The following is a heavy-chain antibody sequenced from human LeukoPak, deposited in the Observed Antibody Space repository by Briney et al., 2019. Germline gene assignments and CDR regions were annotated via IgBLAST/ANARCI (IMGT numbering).Heavy chain of an antibody. V-gene: IGHV3-33*01. CDR3: ARELPYYYGSGSYYMFGYYFDY. D-gene: IGHD3-10*01. CDR2: IWYDGSNK. Sequence: PGRSLRLSCAASGFTFSSYGMHWVRQAPGKGLEWVAVIWYDGSNKYYADSVKGRFTISRDNSKNTLYLQMNSLRAEDTAVYYCARELPYYYGSGSYYMFGYYFDYWGQGTLVTVSS. J-gene: IGHJ4*02. CDR1: GFTFSSYG.